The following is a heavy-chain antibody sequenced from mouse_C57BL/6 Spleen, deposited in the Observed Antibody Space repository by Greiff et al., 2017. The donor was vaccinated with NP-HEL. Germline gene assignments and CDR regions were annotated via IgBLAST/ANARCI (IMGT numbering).Heavy chain of an antibody. D-gene: IGHD4-1*01. CDR3: ARVGGTAMDY. CDR1: GFTFSSYA. V-gene: IGHV5-4*03. J-gene: IGHJ4*01. CDR2: ISDGGSYT. Sequence: EVKLVESGGGLVKPGGSLKLSCAASGFTFSSYAMSWVRPTPEKRLEWVATISDGGSYTYYPDNVKGRFTISRDNAKNNLYLQMSHLKSEDTAMYYCARVGGTAMDYWGQGTSVTVSS.